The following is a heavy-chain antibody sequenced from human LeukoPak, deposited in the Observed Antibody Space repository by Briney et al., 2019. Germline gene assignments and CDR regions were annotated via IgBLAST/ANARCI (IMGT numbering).Heavy chain of an antibody. CDR3: ARAPDYYDFWSGTIWYYFDY. J-gene: IGHJ4*02. CDR1: GYTFTGYY. D-gene: IGHD3-3*01. Sequence: ASVKVSCKASGYTFTGYYMHWVRQAPGQGLEGMGWINPNSGGTNYAQKFQGRVTMTRDTSISPAYMELSRLRSDDTAVYYCARAPDYYDFWSGTIWYYFDYWGQGTLVTVSS. CDR2: INPNSGGT. V-gene: IGHV1-2*02.